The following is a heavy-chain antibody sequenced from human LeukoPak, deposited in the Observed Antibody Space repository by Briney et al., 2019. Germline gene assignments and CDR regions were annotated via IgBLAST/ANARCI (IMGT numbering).Heavy chain of an antibody. J-gene: IGHJ4*02. CDR1: GGSISSSSYY. CDR2: IYYSGST. CDR3: ARSYPSIFGSGQFDY. V-gene: IGHV4-39*01. D-gene: IGHD3-3*01. Sequence: SETLSLTCTVSGGSISSSSYYWGWIRQPPGKGLEWIGSIYYSGSTYYNPSLKSRVTISVDTSKNQFSLKLSSVTAADTAVYYCARSYPSIFGSGQFDYWGQGTLVTVSS.